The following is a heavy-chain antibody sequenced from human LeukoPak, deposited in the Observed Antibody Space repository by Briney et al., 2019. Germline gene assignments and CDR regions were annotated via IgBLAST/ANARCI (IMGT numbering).Heavy chain of an antibody. CDR2: IYTSGST. D-gene: IGHD3-10*01. V-gene: IGHV4-61*02. CDR3: ARDNGGSGRYYYYYMDV. J-gene: IGHJ6*03. CDR1: GDSISSGSYY. Sequence: SETLSLTCTLSGDSISSGSYYWSWIRQPAGKGLEWIGRIYTSGSTNYNPSLKSRVTISVDTSKNQFSLKLSSVTAADTAVYYCARDNGGSGRYYYYYMDVWGKGTTVTVSS.